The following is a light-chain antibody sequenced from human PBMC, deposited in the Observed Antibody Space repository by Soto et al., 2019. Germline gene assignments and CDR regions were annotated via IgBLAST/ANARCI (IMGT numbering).Light chain of an antibody. V-gene: IGKV1-39*01. Sequence: SGVPSRFSGGASGTDFTLTIMSLQPEDFATYYCQQSDTTPYTFGEGTKLESK. J-gene: IGKJ2*01. CDR3: QQSDTTPYT.